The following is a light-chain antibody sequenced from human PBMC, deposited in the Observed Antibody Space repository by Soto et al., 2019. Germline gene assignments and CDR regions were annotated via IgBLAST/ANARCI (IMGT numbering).Light chain of an antibody. Sequence: DIVVTQSPLTLPVTPGETASISCRPSQSLLHSNGYNYLDWYLQKPGQSPQLLIYLGSNRASGVPDRFSGSGSGTDFTLKISRVEAEDVGVYYCVQALQSPPWTFGQGTKVDIK. V-gene: IGKV2-28*01. CDR3: VQALQSPPWT. CDR1: QSLLHSNGYNY. J-gene: IGKJ1*01. CDR2: LGS.